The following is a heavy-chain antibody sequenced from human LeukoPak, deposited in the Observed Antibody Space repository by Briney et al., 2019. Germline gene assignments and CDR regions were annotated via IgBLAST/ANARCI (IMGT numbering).Heavy chain of an antibody. CDR1: GFTFSNYW. J-gene: IGHJ6*02. V-gene: IGHV3-74*01. D-gene: IGHD6-19*01. Sequence: GGSLRLSCAVSGFTFSNYWMYWVRQGPGKGLVWVSRLNGDGDYTNYEDSVKGRFTISRDNAKNTLYQQMNSLRAEDTAVYYCVRGSNGWSGMDVWGQGTTVTVSS. CDR3: VRGSNGWSGMDV. CDR2: LNGDGDYT.